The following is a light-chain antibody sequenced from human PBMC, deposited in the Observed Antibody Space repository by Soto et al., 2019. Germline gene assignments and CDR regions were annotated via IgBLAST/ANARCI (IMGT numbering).Light chain of an antibody. CDR2: GAS. J-gene: IGKJ1*01. V-gene: IGKV3-15*01. CDR1: QSVRSN. Sequence: EIVMAQSPVTLSVSPGEGATLSCRASQSVRSNLAWYQQRPGQAHRLLMYGASTRATGMPARFSGSGSGTEFTLTISSLQSEDFAVYYCQQYNNWPRTFGQGTKVEIK. CDR3: QQYNNWPRT.